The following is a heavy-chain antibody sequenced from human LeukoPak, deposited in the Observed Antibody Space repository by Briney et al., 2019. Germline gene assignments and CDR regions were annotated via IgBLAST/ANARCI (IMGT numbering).Heavy chain of an antibody. CDR3: ARASVAVAENY. CDR2: ISSISSSST. V-gene: IGHV3-48*04. CDR1: GFTFSSYS. J-gene: IGHJ4*02. Sequence: GGSLRLSCAASGFTFSSYSMNWVRQAPGKGLEWVSYISSISSSSTYYADSVKGRFTISRDNAKNSLYLQMNSLRAEDTAVYYCARASVAVAENYWGQGTLVTVSS. D-gene: IGHD6-19*01.